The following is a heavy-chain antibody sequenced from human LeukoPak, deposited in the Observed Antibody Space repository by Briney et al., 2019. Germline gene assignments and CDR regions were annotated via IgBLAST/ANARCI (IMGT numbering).Heavy chain of an antibody. J-gene: IGHJ6*03. CDR1: GFPFNNYA. D-gene: IGHD1-1*01. Sequence: EGTLRLSCAASGFPFNNYALNWVRQAPGKGLEWVSLISGNGGSAYYADSVKGRSTVSRDNSRNTVSLQMNSLRAEDTAIYYCAKNDGNLPYYYYYMDVWGKGTTVTVSS. CDR2: ISGNGGSA. V-gene: IGHV3-23*01. CDR3: AKNDGNLPYYYYYMDV.